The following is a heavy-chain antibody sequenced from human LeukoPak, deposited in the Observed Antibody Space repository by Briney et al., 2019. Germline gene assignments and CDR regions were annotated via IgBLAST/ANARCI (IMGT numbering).Heavy chain of an antibody. J-gene: IGHJ4*02. CDR2: ISSSSSYI. CDR3: ARDTRGGAVAGFDY. D-gene: IGHD6-19*01. V-gene: IGHV3-21*01. CDR1: GFTFSSYS. Sequence: GGSLRLSCAASGFTFSSYSMTWVRQAPGKGLEWVSSISSSSSYIYYADSVKGRFTISRDNAKNSLYLQMNSLRAEDTAVYYCARDTRGGAVAGFDYWGQGTLVTVSS.